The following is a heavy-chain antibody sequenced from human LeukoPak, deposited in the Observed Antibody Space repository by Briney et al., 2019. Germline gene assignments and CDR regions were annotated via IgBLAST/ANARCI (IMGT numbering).Heavy chain of an antibody. V-gene: IGHV4-34*01. CDR3: ARGPGGTISGVYGMDV. CDR1: GGSFTSYY. D-gene: IGHD3-3*01. CDR2: INQSGII. Sequence: SETLSLTCAVYGGSFTSYYWSWIRQAPGKGLEWIGEINQSGIINSKPSLRSRVTISIHTSERQFSLELRSVTAAETAVYYCARGPGGTISGVYGMDVWGQGTTVTVSS. J-gene: IGHJ6*02.